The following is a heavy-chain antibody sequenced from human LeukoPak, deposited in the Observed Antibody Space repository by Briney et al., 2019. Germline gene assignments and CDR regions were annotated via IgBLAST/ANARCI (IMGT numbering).Heavy chain of an antibody. CDR1: GFTFSDHN. Sequence: PGGSLRLYCAASGFTFSDHNMDWIRQAPGKGLEWIGRSRNKVNSYTTDYAASVRDRFTISRDESKNSVYLQMNSLKTEDTAVYYCAWGDAYCSGDCFSDWGQGTLVTVSA. D-gene: IGHD2-21*02. CDR3: AWGDAYCSGDCFSD. J-gene: IGHJ4*02. V-gene: IGHV3-72*01. CDR2: SRNKVNSYTT.